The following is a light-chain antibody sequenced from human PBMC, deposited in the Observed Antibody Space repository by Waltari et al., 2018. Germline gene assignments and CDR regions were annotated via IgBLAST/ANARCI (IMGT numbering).Light chain of an antibody. CDR1: QGISTY. Sequence: DIQLTQSPSFLSSSVGDRVTISCRASQGISTYLAWFQQKPGKAPRRLIYAAAILQGGVPSRFGGSGSGTDFTLTISSLQPEDFGTYYCQQIKSYPITFGGGTKVEVK. J-gene: IGKJ4*01. V-gene: IGKV1-9*01. CDR2: AAA. CDR3: QQIKSYPIT.